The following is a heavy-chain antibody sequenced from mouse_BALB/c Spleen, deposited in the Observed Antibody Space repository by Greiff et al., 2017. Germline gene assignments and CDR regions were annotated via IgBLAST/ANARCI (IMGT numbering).Heavy chain of an antibody. Sequence: DVMLVESGGGLVKPGGSLKLSCAASGFTFSSYSMSWVRQTPEKRLEWVASISSGGSTYYPDSVKGRFTISRDNARNILYLQMSSLRSEDTAMYYCATHYYGSSYYFDYWGQGTTLTVSS. V-gene: IGHV5-6-5*01. CDR3: ATHYYGSSYYFDY. D-gene: IGHD1-1*01. CDR1: GFTFSSYS. J-gene: IGHJ2*01. CDR2: ISSGGST.